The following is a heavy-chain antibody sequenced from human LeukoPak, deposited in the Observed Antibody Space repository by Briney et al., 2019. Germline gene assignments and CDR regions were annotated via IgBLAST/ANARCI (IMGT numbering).Heavy chain of an antibody. D-gene: IGHD5-24*01. CDR3: TRVGYIDEGIDY. V-gene: IGHV3-7*04. J-gene: IGHJ4*02. CDR1: GFPFSSYW. Sequence: GGSLRLSCVASGFPFSSYWMTWVRQAPGKGLEWVANIKQDGSKKSYVDSVKGRFTISRDNAKNSLYLQMNNLRAEDTAIYYCTRVGYIDEGIDYWGQGTLVTVSS. CDR2: IKQDGSKK.